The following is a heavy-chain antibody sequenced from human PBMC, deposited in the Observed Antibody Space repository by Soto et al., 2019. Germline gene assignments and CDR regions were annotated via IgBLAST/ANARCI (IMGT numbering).Heavy chain of an antibody. D-gene: IGHD2-15*01. J-gene: IGHJ4*02. Sequence: QVQLVQSGAEVKKPGASVNISCKASGYTLNHYALHWVRQAPGQRPEWMGWINTGNGDTKYSQKFQGRVTITRDTSANTVYMDLSSLSSEDTAVYYCARGSCSGGICVSYFDYWGPGTLVTVSS. CDR2: INTGNGDT. V-gene: IGHV1-3*04. CDR1: GYTLNHYA. CDR3: ARGSCSGGICVSYFDY.